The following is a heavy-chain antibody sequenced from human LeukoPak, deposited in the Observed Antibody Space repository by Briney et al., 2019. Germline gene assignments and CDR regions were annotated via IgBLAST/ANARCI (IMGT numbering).Heavy chain of an antibody. V-gene: IGHV3-23*01. J-gene: IGHJ4*02. D-gene: IGHD3-3*01. Sequence: GGSLRLSCAASGFTFSNYAMSWVRQAPGKGLEWVSGIYVSAGSAYYADSVTGRFTISRDNSTNKLYLQMNSLRAEDTAVYYCAKDYRSADWGQGTLVTVSS. CDR3: AKDYRSAD. CDR1: GFTFSNYA. CDR2: IYVSAGSA.